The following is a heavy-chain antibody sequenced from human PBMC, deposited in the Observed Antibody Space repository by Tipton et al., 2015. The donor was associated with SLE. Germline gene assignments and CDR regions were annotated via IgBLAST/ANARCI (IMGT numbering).Heavy chain of an antibody. CDR1: GGSFSGYY. CDR3: ARGLGVVVAVAFDI. Sequence: TLSLTCAVYGGSFSGYYWSWIRQPPGKGLEWIGEINHSGSTNYNPSLKSRVTISVDTSKNQFSLQLNSVTAADTAVYYCARGLGVVVAVAFDIWGQGTMVTVSS. V-gene: IGHV4-34*01. J-gene: IGHJ3*02. D-gene: IGHD2-15*01. CDR2: INHSGST.